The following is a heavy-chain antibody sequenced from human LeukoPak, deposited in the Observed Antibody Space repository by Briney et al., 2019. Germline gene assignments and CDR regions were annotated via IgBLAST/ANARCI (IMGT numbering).Heavy chain of an antibody. D-gene: IGHD6-13*01. CDR3: ARGAGYSSSWYIY. CDR1: GFTFSSYS. CDR2: ISSSGSTI. Sequence: PGGSLRLSCAASGFTFSSYSMNWVRQAPGKGLEWVSYISSSGSTIYYADSVKGRFTISRDNAKNSLYLQMNSLRAEDTAVYYCARGAGYSSSWYIYWGQGTLVTVSS. V-gene: IGHV3-48*01. J-gene: IGHJ4*02.